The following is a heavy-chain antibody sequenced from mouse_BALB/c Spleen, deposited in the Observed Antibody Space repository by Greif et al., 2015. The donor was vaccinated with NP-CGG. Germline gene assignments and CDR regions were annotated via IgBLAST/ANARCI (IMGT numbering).Heavy chain of an antibody. CDR3: ARHYAHYAMDY. J-gene: IGHJ4*01. V-gene: IGHV2-6-7*01. D-gene: IGHD1-1*02. Sequence: VKVIESGPGLVAPSQSLSITCTVSGFSLTGYGVNWVRQPPGKGLEWLGMIWGDGSTDYNSALKSRLSISKDNSKSQVFLKMNSLQTDDTARYYCARHYAHYAMDYWGQGTSVTVSS. CDR2: IWGDGST. CDR1: GFSLTGYG.